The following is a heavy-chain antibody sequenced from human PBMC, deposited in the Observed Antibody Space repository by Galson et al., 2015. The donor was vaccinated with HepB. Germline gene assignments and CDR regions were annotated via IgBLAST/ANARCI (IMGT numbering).Heavy chain of an antibody. D-gene: IGHD3-22*01. Sequence: ETLSLTCPVSGGSISSSSYYWGWIRQPPGKGLEWIGSIYYSGSTYYNPSLKNRVTISVDTSKNQFSLKLSSVTAADTAVYYCARQVLYYYDSSGSIHGAGAIDYWGQGTLVTASS. CDR1: GGSISSSSYY. CDR2: IYYSGST. V-gene: IGHV4-39*01. CDR3: ARQVLYYYDSSGSIHGAGAIDY. J-gene: IGHJ4*02.